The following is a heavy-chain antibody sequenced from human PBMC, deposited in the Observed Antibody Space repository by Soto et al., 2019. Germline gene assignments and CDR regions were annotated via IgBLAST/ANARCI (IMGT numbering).Heavy chain of an antibody. V-gene: IGHV3-48*02. CDR3: VREDILGVRSFDY. Sequence: PGGSLRLSFAAFGFTFSGYSVDWVGQAPGKGLEWVSYISSGSKTIYYADSVKGRFIVSRDNAKNSQYLQMNSLGDEDTAVYYCVREDILGVRSFDYWGQGTLVTVSS. CDR1: GFTFSGYS. D-gene: IGHD3-9*01. CDR2: ISSGSKTI. J-gene: IGHJ4*02.